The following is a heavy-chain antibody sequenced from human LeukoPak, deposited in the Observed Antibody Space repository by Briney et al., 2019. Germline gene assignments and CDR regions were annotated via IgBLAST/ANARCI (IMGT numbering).Heavy chain of an antibody. CDR2: INHSGST. Sequence: SETLSLTCAVYGGSFSGYYWSWIRQPPGKGLEWIGEINHSGSTNYNPYLKSGVTISVDKSKNHISPTLRPVTTTDTAVYYCAREDSSVEYYYYYYYMDVWGKGTTVTVSS. CDR1: GGSFSGYY. CDR3: AREDSSVEYYYYYYYMDV. V-gene: IGHV4-34*01. D-gene: IGHD6-19*01. J-gene: IGHJ6*03.